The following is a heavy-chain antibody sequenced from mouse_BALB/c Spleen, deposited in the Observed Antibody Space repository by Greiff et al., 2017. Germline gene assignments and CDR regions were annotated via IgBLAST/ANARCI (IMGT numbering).Heavy chain of an antibody. Sequence: EVKVVESGGGLVQPGGSRKLSCAASGFTFSSFGMHWVRQAPEKGLEWVAYISSGSSTIYYADTVKGRFTISRDNPKNTLFLQMTSLRSEDTAMYYCGRSRGNYDYYAMDYWGQGTSVTVSS. CDR2: ISSGSSTI. CDR3: GRSRGNYDYYAMDY. D-gene: IGHD2-1*01. V-gene: IGHV5-17*02. CDR1: GFTFSSFG. J-gene: IGHJ4*01.